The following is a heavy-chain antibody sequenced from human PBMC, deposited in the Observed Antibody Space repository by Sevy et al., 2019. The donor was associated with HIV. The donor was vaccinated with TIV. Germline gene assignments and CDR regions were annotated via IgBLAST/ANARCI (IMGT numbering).Heavy chain of an antibody. CDR1: GGTFSSYA. V-gene: IGHV1-69*13. Sequence: ASVKVSCKASGGTFSSYAISWVRQAPGQGLEWMGGIIPIFGTANYARKFQGRVTITADESTSTAYMELSSLRSEDTAVYYCARDRGGYDSTPIAPFDYWGQGTLVTVSS. D-gene: IGHD5-12*01. J-gene: IGHJ4*02. CDR2: IIPIFGTA. CDR3: ARDRGGYDSTPIAPFDY.